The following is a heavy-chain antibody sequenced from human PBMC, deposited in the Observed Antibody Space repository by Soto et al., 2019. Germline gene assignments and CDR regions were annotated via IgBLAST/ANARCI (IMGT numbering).Heavy chain of an antibody. CDR2: INPNSGGT. V-gene: IGHV1-2*04. D-gene: IGHD6-19*01. CDR3: ARDLSSGWYYYYYGMDV. CDR1: GYTFTGYY. J-gene: IGHJ6*02. Sequence: QVQLVQSGAEVKKPGASVKVSCKASGYTFTGYYMHWVRQAPGQGLEWMGWINPNSGGTNYAQKFKRCVTMTSDTSISTAYMELSRLRSDDTAVYYCARDLSSGWYYYYYGMDVWGQGTTVTVSS.